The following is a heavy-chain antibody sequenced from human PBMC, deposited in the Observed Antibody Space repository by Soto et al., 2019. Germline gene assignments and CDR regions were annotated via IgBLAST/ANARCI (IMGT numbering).Heavy chain of an antibody. CDR1: GDTFTNNW. Sequence: QLVQSGAEVKMPGESLKISCKGSGDTFTNNWVGWVRQMSGKGLEWMGIIYPADSDTRYSPSFQGQVTISADKSISTAFLQWSSLKASDTAIYYCARCCNSADMGEWGQGTLVTVSS. J-gene: IGHJ4*02. D-gene: IGHD3-16*01. CDR3: ARCCNSADMGE. V-gene: IGHV5-51*03. CDR2: IYPADSDT.